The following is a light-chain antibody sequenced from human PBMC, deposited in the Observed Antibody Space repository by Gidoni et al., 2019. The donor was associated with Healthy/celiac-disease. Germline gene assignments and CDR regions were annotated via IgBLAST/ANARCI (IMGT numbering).Light chain of an antibody. J-gene: IGKJ1*01. Sequence: EIVMTQSPATLSVSPGERATPSCRASQSVSSNLAWYQQKPGQAPRLLIYGASTRATGIPARFSGSGSGTEFTLTISSLQSEDFAVYYCQQYNNWPTWTFGLGTKVEIK. CDR2: GAS. CDR1: QSVSSN. CDR3: QQYNNWPTWT. V-gene: IGKV3-15*01.